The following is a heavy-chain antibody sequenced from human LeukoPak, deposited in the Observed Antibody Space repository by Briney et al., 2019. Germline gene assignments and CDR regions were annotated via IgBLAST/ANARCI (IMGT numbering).Heavy chain of an antibody. CDR1: GDSVSSNSAA. Sequence: SQTLSLTCAISGDSVSSNSAAWNWIRQSPSRGLEWLGRTYYRSKWSNDYAVSVKSRITINPDTSRNQFSLQLNSVTPEDTAVYYCARYYYDSRGYYYYYFDYWGQGTLVTVSS. J-gene: IGHJ4*02. V-gene: IGHV6-1*01. CDR3: ARYYYDSRGYYYYYFDY. D-gene: IGHD3-22*01. CDR2: TYYRSKWSN.